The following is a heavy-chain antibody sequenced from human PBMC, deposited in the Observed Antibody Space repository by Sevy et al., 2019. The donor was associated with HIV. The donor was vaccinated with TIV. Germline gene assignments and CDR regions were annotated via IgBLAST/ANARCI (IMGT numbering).Heavy chain of an antibody. D-gene: IGHD6-19*01. J-gene: IGHJ4*02. CDR1: GFTFSSYA. CDR3: ARDPIAVAAYYFDY. V-gene: IGHV3-30*04. Sequence: GGSLRLSCAASGFTFSSYAMHWVRQAPGKGLEWVAVISYDGSNKYYADSVKGRITISRDNSKNTLYLQMNSLRAEDTAVYYCARDPIAVAAYYFDYWGQGTLVTVSS. CDR2: ISYDGSNK.